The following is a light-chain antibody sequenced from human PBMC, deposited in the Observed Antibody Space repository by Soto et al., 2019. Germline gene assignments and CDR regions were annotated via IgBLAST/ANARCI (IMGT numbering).Light chain of an antibody. CDR1: QSVSTW. J-gene: IGKJ4*01. CDR3: QQYNSYSLT. Sequence: DIQMTQSPSTLSASVGDRVTITCRASQSVSTWLAWYQQKPGKAPKLLIYKASNLESGAPSRFTGSGSGTEFTLTISSLQPDDFATYYCQQYNSYSLTFGGGTKVDIK. V-gene: IGKV1-5*03. CDR2: KAS.